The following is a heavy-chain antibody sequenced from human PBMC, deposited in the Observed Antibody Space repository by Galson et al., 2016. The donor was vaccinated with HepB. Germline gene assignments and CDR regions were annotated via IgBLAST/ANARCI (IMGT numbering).Heavy chain of an antibody. Sequence: SLRLSCAASGFTFRNHWMHCVRQAPGTGLVWVSRIDNDGTSTTYADSVKGRFTISRDNAKHTLFLQMSSLRVEDAACYFCSSIKDGDYEPFDSWGQGTLVTVSP. CDR3: SSIKDGDYEPFDS. CDR1: GFTFRNHW. J-gene: IGHJ4*02. V-gene: IGHV3-74*01. CDR2: IDNDGTST. D-gene: IGHD4-17*01.